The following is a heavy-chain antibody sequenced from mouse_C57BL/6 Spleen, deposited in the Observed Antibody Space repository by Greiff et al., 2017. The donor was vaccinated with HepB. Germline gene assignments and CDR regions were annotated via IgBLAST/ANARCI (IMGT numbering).Heavy chain of an antibody. D-gene: IGHD4-1*01. CDR1: GYAFSSSW. Sequence: VQGVESGPELVKPGASVKISCKASGYAFSSSWMNWVKQRPGKGLEWIGRIYPGDGDTKYNGKFKGKATLTADKSSSTAYMQLSSLTSEDSAVYFCARHLGSMDYWGQGTSVTVSS. CDR2: IYPGDGDT. V-gene: IGHV1-82*01. CDR3: ARHLGSMDY. J-gene: IGHJ4*01.